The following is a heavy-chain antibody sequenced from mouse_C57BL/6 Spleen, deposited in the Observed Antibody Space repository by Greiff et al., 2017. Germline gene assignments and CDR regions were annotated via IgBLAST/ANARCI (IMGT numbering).Heavy chain of an antibody. V-gene: IGHV1-50*01. CDR3: ARGGAAQARLDY. CDR1: GYTFTSYW. D-gene: IGHD3-2*02. J-gene: IGHJ2*01. CDR2: IDPSDSYT. Sequence: QVQLQQPGAELVKPGASVKLSCKASGYTFTSYWMQWVKQRPGQGLEWIGEIDPSDSYTNYNQKFKGKATLTVDTSSSTAYMQLSSLTSEDSAVYYCARGGAAQARLDYWGQGTTLTVSS.